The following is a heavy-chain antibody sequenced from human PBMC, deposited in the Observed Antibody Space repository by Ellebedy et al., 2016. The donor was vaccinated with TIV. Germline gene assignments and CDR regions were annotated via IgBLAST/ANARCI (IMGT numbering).Heavy chain of an antibody. CDR2: IRGSGDTT. J-gene: IGHJ4*02. V-gene: IGHV3-23*01. Sequence: PGGSLRLSCAASGFTFDDYGMSWVRQAPGKGLEWVSGIRGSGDTTYYAESVKGRFTISRDNSKYTLNLQMNSLRAEDTAVYFCVKTSRSNSGYDSPFDYWGQGALVGVSS. CDR1: GFTFDDYG. D-gene: IGHD5-12*01. CDR3: VKTSRSNSGYDSPFDY.